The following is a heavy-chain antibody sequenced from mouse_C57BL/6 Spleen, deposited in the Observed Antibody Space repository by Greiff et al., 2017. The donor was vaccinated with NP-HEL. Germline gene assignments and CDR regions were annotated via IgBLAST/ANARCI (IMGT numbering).Heavy chain of an antibody. CDR1: GYSFTGYF. CDR3: ARSTTVVARDYFDY. V-gene: IGHV1-20*01. D-gene: IGHD1-1*01. J-gene: IGHJ2*01. CDR2: INPYNGDT. Sequence: VQLQQSGPELVQPGDSVKISCKASGYSFTGYFMNWVMQSHGKSLEWIGRINPYNGDTFYNQKFKGKATLTVDKSSSTAHMELRSLTSEDSAVYYCARSTTVVARDYFDYWGQGTTLTVSS.